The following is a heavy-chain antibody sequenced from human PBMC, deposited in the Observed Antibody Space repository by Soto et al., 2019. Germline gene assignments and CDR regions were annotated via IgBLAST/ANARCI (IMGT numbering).Heavy chain of an antibody. CDR3: AKDTRQAHYVRWFDS. CDR1: GFTFSSYA. Sequence: EVHLLESGGGLVQPGGSLRLSCTASGFTFSSYAMTWVRQAPGRGLEGVSGITASGGRTYYADSVKGRFTISRDNSKSTLYLQMNSLRGEDTAVYYCAKDTRQAHYVRWFDSWGHGTLVTVSS. J-gene: IGHJ5*01. D-gene: IGHD4-17*01. V-gene: IGHV3-23*01. CDR2: ITASGGRT.